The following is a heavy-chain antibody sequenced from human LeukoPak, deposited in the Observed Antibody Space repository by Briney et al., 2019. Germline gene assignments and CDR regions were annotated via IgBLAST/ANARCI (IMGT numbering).Heavy chain of an antibody. CDR2: ISSSGSTI. D-gene: IGHD3-22*01. CDR3: TRSDYYDSSRYYSFFDY. V-gene: IGHV3-11*01. J-gene: IGHJ4*02. Sequence: GGSLRLSCAASGFTFSDYYMSWIRQAPGKGLEWVSYISSSGSTIYYADSVKGRFTISRDNAKNSLYLQMNSLRAEDTAVYYCTRSDYYDSSRYYSFFDYWGQGTLVTVSS. CDR1: GFTFSDYY.